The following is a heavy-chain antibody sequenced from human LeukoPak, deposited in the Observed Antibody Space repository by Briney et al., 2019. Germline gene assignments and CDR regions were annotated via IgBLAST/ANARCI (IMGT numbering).Heavy chain of an antibody. J-gene: IGHJ3*02. CDR3: ARATTWLTRGAFDI. D-gene: IGHD6-19*01. CDR2: IYTSGST. Sequence: SQTLSLTCTVSGGSISSGSYYWSWIRQPAGKGLEWIGRIYTSGSTNYNPSLKSRVTISVDTSKNQFSLKLSSVTAADTAVYYCARATTWLTRGAFDIWGQGTMVTVSS. CDR1: GGSISSGSYY. V-gene: IGHV4-61*02.